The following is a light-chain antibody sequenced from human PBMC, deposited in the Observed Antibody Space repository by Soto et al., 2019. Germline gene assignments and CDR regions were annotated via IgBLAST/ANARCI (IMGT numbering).Light chain of an antibody. CDR3: QQYNSWLWT. J-gene: IGKJ1*01. V-gene: IGKV3-11*01. Sequence: EIVLTQSPATLSLSPGERATLSCRASQSVSSYLAWYQQKPGQAPRLLIYDASNRATGIPARFSGSGSGTEFTLIISSLQSEDSAVYYCQQYNSWLWTFGQGTKLHI. CDR1: QSVSSY. CDR2: DAS.